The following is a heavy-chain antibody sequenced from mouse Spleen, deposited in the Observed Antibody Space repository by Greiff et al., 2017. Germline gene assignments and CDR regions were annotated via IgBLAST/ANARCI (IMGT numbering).Heavy chain of an antibody. CDR3: ARGGARATFYAMDY. V-gene: IGHV1-63*01. D-gene: IGHD3-1*01. CDR2: IYPGGGYT. CDR1: GYTFTNYW. J-gene: IGHJ4*01. Sequence: VKLVESGAELVRPGTSVKMSCKASGYTFTNYWIGWAKQRPGHGLEWIGDIYPGGGYTNYNEKFKGKATLTADKSSSTAYMQFSSLTSEDSAIYYCARGGARATFYAMDYWGQGTSVTVSS.